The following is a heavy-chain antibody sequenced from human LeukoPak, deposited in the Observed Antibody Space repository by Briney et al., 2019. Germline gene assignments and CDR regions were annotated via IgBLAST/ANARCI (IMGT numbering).Heavy chain of an antibody. CDR2: IYHSGST. Sequence: SETLSPTCTVSGYSISSGYYWGWIRQPPGKGLEWIGSIYHSGSTYYNPSLKSRVTISVDTSKNQFSLKLSSVTAADTAVYYCASCPWFGEDVGYWGQGTLVTVSS. J-gene: IGHJ4*02. CDR3: ASCPWFGEDVGY. V-gene: IGHV4-38-2*02. CDR1: GYSISSGYY. D-gene: IGHD3-10*01.